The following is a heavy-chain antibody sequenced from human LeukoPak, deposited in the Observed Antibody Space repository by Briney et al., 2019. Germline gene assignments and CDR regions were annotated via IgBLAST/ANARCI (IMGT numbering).Heavy chain of an antibody. J-gene: IGHJ6*03. CDR2: ISRSSSYI. V-gene: IGHV3-21*01. D-gene: IGHD6-13*01. CDR3: ARRQGQLGYYFYMDV. Sequence: GGSLRLSCAASGFIFSSYSMNWVRQAPGKGLEWVSSISRSSSYIYYADSVKGRFTISRDNAKNSLYLQMNSLRAEDTAVYYCARRQGQLGYYFYMDVWGKGTTVTISS. CDR1: GFIFSSYS.